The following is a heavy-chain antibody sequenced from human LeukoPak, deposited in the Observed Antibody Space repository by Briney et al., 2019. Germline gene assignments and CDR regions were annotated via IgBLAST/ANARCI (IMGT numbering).Heavy chain of an antibody. CDR3: AREGYGGNSEAFDI. CDR1: GFTFSSYD. CDR2: IGTAGDT. J-gene: IGHJ3*02. D-gene: IGHD4-23*01. V-gene: IGHV3-13*01. Sequence: GGSLRLSCAASGFTFSSYDMHWVRQATGKGLEWVSAIGTAGDTYYPGSVKGRFTISRENAKNSLYLQMNSLRAGDTAVYYCAREGYGGNSEAFDIWGQGTMVTVSS.